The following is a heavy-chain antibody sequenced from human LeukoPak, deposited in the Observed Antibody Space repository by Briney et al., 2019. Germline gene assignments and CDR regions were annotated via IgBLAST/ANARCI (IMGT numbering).Heavy chain of an antibody. Sequence: KSSETLSLTCTVSGGSISSSSYYWGWIRQPPGKGLEWIGYIYYSGSTNFNPSLKSRVTISVDTSKNQFSLKLSSVTAADTALYYCARGFTLFDPWGQGTLVTVSS. V-gene: IGHV4-61*05. CDR2: IYYSGST. CDR3: ARGFTLFDP. J-gene: IGHJ5*02. CDR1: GGSISSSSYY. D-gene: IGHD2/OR15-2a*01.